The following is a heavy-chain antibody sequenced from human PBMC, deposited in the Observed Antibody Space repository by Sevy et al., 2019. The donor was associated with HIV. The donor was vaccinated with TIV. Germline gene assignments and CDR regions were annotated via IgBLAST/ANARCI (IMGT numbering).Heavy chain of an antibody. CDR1: GFTFSSYG. J-gene: IGHJ3*02. Sequence: GESLKISCAASGFTFSSYGMHWVRQAPGKGLEWVAVIWYDGSNKYYVDSVKGRFTISRDNSKNTLYLQMNSLRAEDTAVYYCAKDAPENYYDSSGYYPPSGAFDIWGQGTMVTVSS. CDR3: AKDAPENYYDSSGYYPPSGAFDI. CDR2: IWYDGSNK. V-gene: IGHV3-33*06. D-gene: IGHD3-22*01.